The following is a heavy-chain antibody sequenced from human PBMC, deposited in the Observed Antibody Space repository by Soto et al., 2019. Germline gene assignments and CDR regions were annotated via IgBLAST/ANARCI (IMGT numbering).Heavy chain of an antibody. V-gene: IGHV3-23*01. CDR1: GFTFSSYA. CDR2: ISGSGGST. J-gene: IGHJ6*02. Sequence: EVQLLESGGGLVQPGGSLRLSCAASGFTFSSYAMSWVRQAPGKGLEWVSAISGSGGSTYYADSVKGRFTISRDNSKNTLYLQMNSLRAEDTAVYYCANAPGEWRGDSYYYGMDVWGQGTTVTVSS. D-gene: IGHD3-10*01. CDR3: ANAPGEWRGDSYYYGMDV.